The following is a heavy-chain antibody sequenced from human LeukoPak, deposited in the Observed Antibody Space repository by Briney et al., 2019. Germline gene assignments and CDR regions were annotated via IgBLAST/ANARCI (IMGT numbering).Heavy chain of an antibody. CDR1: GFTFSSYA. V-gene: IGHV3-30*04. CDR2: ISYDGSNK. Sequence: GGSLRLSCAASGFTFSSYAMHWVRQAPGKGLEWVAVISYDGSNKYYADSVKGRFTISRDNSKNTLYLQMNSLRAEDTAVYYCARAGHWVRGVYNYWGQGTLVTVSS. D-gene: IGHD3-10*01. J-gene: IGHJ4*02. CDR3: ARAGHWVRGVYNY.